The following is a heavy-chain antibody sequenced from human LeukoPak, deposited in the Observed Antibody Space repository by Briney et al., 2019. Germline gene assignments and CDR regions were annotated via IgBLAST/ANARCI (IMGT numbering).Heavy chain of an antibody. CDR2: ISSCSSYI. CDR3: AKDRRYYYGSGSYYKASYGMDV. D-gene: IGHD3-10*01. V-gene: IGHV3-21*04. CDR1: GFTFSSYN. J-gene: IGHJ6*02. Sequence: GGSLRVSCAASGFTFSSYNMNWVRPAPGKGLEWVSSISSCSSYIYYAGSVKGRFTISRDNSKNTLYLQMNSLRAEDTAVYYCAKDRRYYYGSGSYYKASYGMDVWGQGTTVTVSS.